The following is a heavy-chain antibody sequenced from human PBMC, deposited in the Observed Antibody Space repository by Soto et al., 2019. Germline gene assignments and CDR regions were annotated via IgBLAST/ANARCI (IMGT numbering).Heavy chain of an antibody. J-gene: IGHJ6*02. V-gene: IGHV1-69*06. CDR1: GGTFSSYA. CDR2: IIPIFGTA. Sequence: GASVKVSCKASGGTFSSYAISWVRQAPGQGLEWMGGIIPIFGTAKNAQKFQGRVTITADKSTSTAYMELSSLRSEDTAVYFCARGAPTGYHGMDVWGQGTTVTVSS. CDR3: ARGAPTGYHGMDV. D-gene: IGHD3-16*01.